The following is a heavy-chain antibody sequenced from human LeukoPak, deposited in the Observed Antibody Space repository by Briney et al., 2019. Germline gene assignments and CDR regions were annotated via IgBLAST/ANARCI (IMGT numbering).Heavy chain of an antibody. CDR1: GFTFNNYA. CDR3: AKDGIGGIYYDSSGYFDY. J-gene: IGHJ4*02. CDR2: ISGSVGST. Sequence: PGGSLRLSCAASGFTFNNYAMSWVRQAPGKGLEWASAISGSVGSTYYADPLNGRFTISSDNSKNTLYLQMTSLRAEDTALYYCAKDGIGGIYYDSSGYFDYWGQGTLVTVSS. D-gene: IGHD3-22*01. V-gene: IGHV3-23*01.